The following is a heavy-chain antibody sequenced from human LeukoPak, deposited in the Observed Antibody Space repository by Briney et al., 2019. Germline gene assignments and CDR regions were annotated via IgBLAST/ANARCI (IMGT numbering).Heavy chain of an antibody. CDR3: AKDKVVRGALFDAFDI. CDR2: ISWNSGSI. Sequence: GGSLRFSCAASGFTFDDYAMHWVRQAPGKGLEWVSGISWNSGSIGYADSVKGRFTISRDNAKNSLYLQMNSLRAEDTALYYCAKDKVVRGALFDAFDIWGQGTMVTVSS. D-gene: IGHD3-10*01. J-gene: IGHJ3*02. V-gene: IGHV3-9*01. CDR1: GFTFDDYA.